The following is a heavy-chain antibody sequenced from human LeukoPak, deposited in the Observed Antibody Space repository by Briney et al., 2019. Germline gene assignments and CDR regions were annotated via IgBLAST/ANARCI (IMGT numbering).Heavy chain of an antibody. D-gene: IGHD1-26*01. CDR1: GGSISSYY. V-gene: IGHV4-59*12. CDR2: IYYSGGT. J-gene: IGHJ4*02. Sequence: SETLSLTCTVSGGSISSYYWSWIRQPPGKGLEGIGYIYYSGGTNYNPSLKSRVTISVDTSKNQFSLKLSSVTAADTAVYYCARGSVGIGFDYWGQGTLVTVYS. CDR3: ARGSVGIGFDY.